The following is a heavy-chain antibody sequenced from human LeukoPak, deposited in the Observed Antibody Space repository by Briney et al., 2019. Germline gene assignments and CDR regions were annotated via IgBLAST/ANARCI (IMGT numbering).Heavy chain of an antibody. D-gene: IGHD3-16*01. CDR1: GGSISSYY. CDR3: AKHFSLGTLFDF. Sequence: SETLSLTCNVSGGSISSYYWSWIRQPPGQGLEWIGYIYTSGSTNYYPSLKNRVTIAVDTSKNQFSLKLSSVTAADTALYYCAKHFSLGTLFDFWGQGTLVTVSS. J-gene: IGHJ4*02. V-gene: IGHV4-4*09. CDR2: IYTSGST.